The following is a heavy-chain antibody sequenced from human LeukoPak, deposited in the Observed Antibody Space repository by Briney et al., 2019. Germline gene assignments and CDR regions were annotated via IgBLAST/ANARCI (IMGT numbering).Heavy chain of an antibody. V-gene: IGHV3-66*01. CDR2: IYSGGST. CDR1: GFTVSSNY. D-gene: IGHD2-2*01. J-gene: IGHJ5*02. Sequence: GGSLRLSCAASGFTVSSNYMSWVRQAPGKGLEWVSVIYSGGSTYYADSVKGRFTISRDNSKNTLYLQMNSLRAEDTAVYYCARTYPRIVVVPAAIPRAMRWFDPWGQGTLVTVSS. CDR3: ARTYPRIVVVPAAIPRAMRWFDP.